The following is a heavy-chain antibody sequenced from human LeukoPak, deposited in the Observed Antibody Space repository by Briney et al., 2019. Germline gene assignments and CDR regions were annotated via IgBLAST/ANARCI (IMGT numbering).Heavy chain of an antibody. D-gene: IGHD6-13*01. CDR1: GFTFSSYW. CDR2: IKQDGSEK. J-gene: IGHJ5*02. CDR3: ARDCVKYSSSPNWFDP. Sequence: GGSLRLSCAASGFTFSSYWMSWVRQAPGKGLEWVANIKQDGSEKYYVDSVKGRFTISRDNAKNSLYLQMNSLRAEDTAVYYCARDCVKYSSSPNWFDPWGQGTLVTVSS. V-gene: IGHV3-7*01.